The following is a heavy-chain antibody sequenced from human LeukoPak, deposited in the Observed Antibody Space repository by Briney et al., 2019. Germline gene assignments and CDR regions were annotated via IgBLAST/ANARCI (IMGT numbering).Heavy chain of an antibody. D-gene: IGHD1-1*01. CDR2: IKQDGSEK. CDR3: ARKQEGWNYYYYYYMDV. CDR1: GFTFSSYW. Sequence: GGSLRLSCAASGFTFSSYWMSWVRQAPGEGLEWVANIKQDGSEKYYVDSVKGRFTISRDNAKNSLYLQMNSLRAEDTAVYYCARKQEGWNYYYYYYMDVWGKGTTVTVSS. J-gene: IGHJ6*03. V-gene: IGHV3-7*01.